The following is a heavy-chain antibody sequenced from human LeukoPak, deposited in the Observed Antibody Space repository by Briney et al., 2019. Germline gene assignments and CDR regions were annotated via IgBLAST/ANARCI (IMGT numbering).Heavy chain of an antibody. V-gene: IGHV1-69*04. CDR1: GGTFSSYA. J-gene: IGHJ6*02. CDR3: ARDVEDIVVVPAAILGYYYYGMDV. Sequence: SVKVSCKASGGTFSSYAIRWVRQAPGQGLEWMGRIIPILGIANYAQKFQGRVTITADKSTSTAYMELSSLRSEDTAVYYCARDVEDIVVVPAAILGYYYYGMDVWGQGTTVTVSS. CDR2: IIPILGIA. D-gene: IGHD2-2*02.